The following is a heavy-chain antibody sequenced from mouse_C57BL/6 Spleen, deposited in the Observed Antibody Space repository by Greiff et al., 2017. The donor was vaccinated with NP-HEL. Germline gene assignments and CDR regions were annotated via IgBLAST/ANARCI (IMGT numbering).Heavy chain of an antibody. CDR1: GYTFTSYW. CDR2: IHPSDSDT. Sequence: VQLQQPGAELVKPGASVKVSCKASGYTFTSYWMHWVKQRPGQGLEWIGRIHPSDSDTNYNQQFKGKATLTVDKSSSTAYMQLSSLTSEDSAVYYCASDGYYLNFDVWGTGTTVTVSS. J-gene: IGHJ1*03. CDR3: ASDGYYLNFDV. D-gene: IGHD2-3*01. V-gene: IGHV1-74*01.